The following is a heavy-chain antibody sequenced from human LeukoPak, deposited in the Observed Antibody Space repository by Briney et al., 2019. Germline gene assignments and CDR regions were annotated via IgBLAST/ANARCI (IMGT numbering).Heavy chain of an antibody. J-gene: IGHJ6*03. D-gene: IGHD3-16*01. CDR1: GFTFSSYW. CDR3: ARAKINMDV. CDR2: IKQDGGEI. V-gene: IGHV3-7*01. Sequence: GGSLRLSCAASGFTFSSYWMSWVRQAPGKGLEWVANIKQDGGEIYYVDSVKGRFTISRDNAKNSLSLQMNSLRAEDTAVYYCARAKINMDVWGKGTTVTVSS.